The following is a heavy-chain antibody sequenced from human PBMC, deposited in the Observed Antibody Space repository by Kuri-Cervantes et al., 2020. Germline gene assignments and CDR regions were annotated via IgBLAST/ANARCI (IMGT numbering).Heavy chain of an antibody. CDR3: ARSITMVRGAVDI. CDR2: IYYSGST. D-gene: IGHD3-10*01. J-gene: IGHJ3*02. V-gene: IGHV4-39*06. CDR1: GGSIDSSTYY. Sequence: SETLSLTCTVSGGSIDSSTYYWGWIRQPPGKGLEWIGSIYYSGSTYYNPSLKSRVTISVDTSKNQFPLKLSSVTAADTAVYYCARSITMVRGAVDIWGQETMVTVSS.